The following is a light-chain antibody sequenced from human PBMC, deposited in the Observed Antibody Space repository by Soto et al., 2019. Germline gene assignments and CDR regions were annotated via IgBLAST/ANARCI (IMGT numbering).Light chain of an antibody. CDR2: GTA. J-gene: IGKJ2*01. CDR1: QDIRND. Sequence: AIQMTQSPSALSVSVGDRITITCRASQDIRNDLGWYQQKPGKAPKLLIYGTANLQSGVPSRFSGSGSGTDFTLTISSLQPEDFATYYCLQDYIYPYTFGQGTKLEIK. V-gene: IGKV1-6*01. CDR3: LQDYIYPYT.